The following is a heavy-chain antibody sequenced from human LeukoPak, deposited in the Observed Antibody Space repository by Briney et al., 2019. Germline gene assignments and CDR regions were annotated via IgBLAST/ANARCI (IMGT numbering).Heavy chain of an antibody. CDR2: IYPGDSDT. J-gene: IGHJ4*02. D-gene: IGHD3-10*01. CDR3: ARHNILVGYYGSGSYYALDY. V-gene: IGHV5-51*01. CDR1: GYSFTSYW. Sequence: GESLQISCKGSGYSFTSYWIGWVRQMPGKGLEWMGIIYPGDSDTRYSPSFQGQVTISADKSISTAYLQWSSLKASDTAMYYCARHNILVGYYGSGSYYALDYWGQGTLVTVSS.